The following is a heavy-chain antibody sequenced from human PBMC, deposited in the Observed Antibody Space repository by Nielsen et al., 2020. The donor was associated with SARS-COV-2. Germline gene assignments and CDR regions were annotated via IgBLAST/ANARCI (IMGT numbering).Heavy chain of an antibody. J-gene: IGHJ4*02. Sequence: GGSLRLSCAASELTFSTYSIMWVRQAPGKGLEWVSHISASGSYKYYADSLKGRFTISRDDAKNSLYLQMNSLRAEDTAVYYCAREGRDLPLDYWGQGVLVTVSS. CDR3: AREGRDLPLDY. CDR1: ELTFSTYS. V-gene: IGHV3-21*04. CDR2: ISASGSYK. D-gene: IGHD5-24*01.